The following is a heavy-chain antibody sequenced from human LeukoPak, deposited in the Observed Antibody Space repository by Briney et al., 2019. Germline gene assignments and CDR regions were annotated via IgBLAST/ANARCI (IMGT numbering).Heavy chain of an antibody. V-gene: IGHV3-64*01. D-gene: IGHD6-13*01. CDR3: ARGIVAAAGNTIMIY. CDR1: GFTFSSYA. J-gene: IGHJ4*02. CDR2: ISSNGGST. Sequence: GGSLRLSCAASGFTFSSYAMHWVRQAPGKGLEYVSAISSNGGSTYYANSVKGRFTISRDNSKNTLYLQMGSLRAEDMAVYYCARGIVAAAGNTIMIYWGQGTLVTVSS.